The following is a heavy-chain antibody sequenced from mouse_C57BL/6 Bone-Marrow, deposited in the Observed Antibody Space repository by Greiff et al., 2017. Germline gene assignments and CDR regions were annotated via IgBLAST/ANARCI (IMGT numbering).Heavy chain of an antibody. CDR3: ARHDYGGTYAMDY. CDR2: ISSGSSTI. V-gene: IGHV5-17*01. CDR1: GFTFSDYG. J-gene: IGHJ4*01. D-gene: IGHD2-4*01. Sequence: EVHLVESGGGLVKPGGSLKLSCAASGFTFSDYGMHWVRQAPEKGLEWVAYISSGSSTIYYADTVKGRFTISRDNAKNTLFLQMTSLRSEDTAMYYCARHDYGGTYAMDYWGQGTSVTVSS.